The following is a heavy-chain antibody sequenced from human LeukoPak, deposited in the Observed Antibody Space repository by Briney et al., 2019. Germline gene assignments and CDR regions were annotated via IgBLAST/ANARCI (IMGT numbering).Heavy chain of an antibody. V-gene: IGHV4-39*07. CDR1: GGSISSSSYY. CDR3: ARGKIAAAGTNKNWFDP. Sequence: SETLSLTCTVSGGSISSSSYYWGWIRQPPGKGLEWIGSIYYSGSTYYNPSLKSRVTISVDTSKNQFSLKLSSVTAADTAVYYCARGKIAAAGTNKNWFDPWGQGTLVTVSS. CDR2: IYYSGST. D-gene: IGHD6-13*01. J-gene: IGHJ5*02.